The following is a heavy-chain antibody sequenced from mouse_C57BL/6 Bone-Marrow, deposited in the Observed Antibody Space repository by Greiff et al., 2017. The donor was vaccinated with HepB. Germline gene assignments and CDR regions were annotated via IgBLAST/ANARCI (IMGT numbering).Heavy chain of an antibody. CDR2: FYPGSGSI. Sequence: VKLMESGAELVKPGASVKLSCKASGYTFTEYTIHWVKQRSGKGLEWIGWFYPGSGSIKYNENFKDKATLTAAKSSSKVYMELSRLTSEASAAYCCAIHGRSITVSTMVTTRGFRVPVVSDWCKFLTKRSTTVLTGREYLDYWGQGTTLTVSS. CDR3: AIHGRSITVSTMVTTRGFRVPVVSDWCKFLTKRSTTVLTGREYLDY. J-gene: IGHJ2*01. V-gene: IGHV1-62-2*01. D-gene: IGHD2-1*01. CDR1: GYTFTEYT.